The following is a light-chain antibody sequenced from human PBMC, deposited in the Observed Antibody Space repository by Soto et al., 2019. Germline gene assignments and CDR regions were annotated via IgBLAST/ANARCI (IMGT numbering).Light chain of an antibody. CDR3: QQHSSWPLT. CDR2: GAS. J-gene: IGKJ4*01. Sequence: EIVMQQSPATLSVSPGESATLSCRASQSVSSNLAWYQQKPGQAPRLLIYGASTRATGIPARFSGSGSGTDFTLTISSLEPEDFAVYYCQQHSSWPLTVGGGTKVDIK. V-gene: IGKV3-15*01. CDR1: QSVSSN.